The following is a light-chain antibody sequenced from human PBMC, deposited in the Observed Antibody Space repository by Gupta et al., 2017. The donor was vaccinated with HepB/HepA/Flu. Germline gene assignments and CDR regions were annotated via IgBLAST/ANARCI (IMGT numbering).Light chain of an antibody. CDR3: QQYYSSPQT. Sequence: VMDQSPDSLAVSLGERATINFKSSQSVLYSSNNNNYLAWYQQKPGQPPKLLIYWASTRESGVPYRFSGSGSGTDFTLTISSLQAEDVAVYYCQQYYSSPQTFGQGTKVEIK. V-gene: IGKV4-1*01. CDR1: QSVLYSSNNNNY. J-gene: IGKJ1*01. CDR2: WAS.